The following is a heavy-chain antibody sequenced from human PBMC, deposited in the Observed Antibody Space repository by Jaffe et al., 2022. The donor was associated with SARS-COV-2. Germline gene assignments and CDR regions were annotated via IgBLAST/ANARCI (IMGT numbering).Heavy chain of an antibody. J-gene: IGHJ6*02. CDR3: TTDLGIAAAGTGEYYYYYGMDV. V-gene: IGHV3-15*01. CDR1: GFTFSNAW. Sequence: EVQLVESGGGLVKPGGSLRLSCAASGFTFSNAWMSWVRQAPGKGLEWVGRIKSKTDGGTTDYAAPVKGRFTISRDDSKNTLYLQMNSLKTEDTAVYYCTTDLGIAAAGTGEYYYYYGMDVWGQGTTVTVSS. D-gene: IGHD6-13*01. CDR2: IKSKTDGGTT.